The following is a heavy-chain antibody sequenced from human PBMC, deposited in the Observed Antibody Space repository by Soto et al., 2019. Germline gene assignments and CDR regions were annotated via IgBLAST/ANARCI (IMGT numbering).Heavy chain of an antibody. D-gene: IGHD2-21*02. Sequence: SQTLSLTCTVSGGSISGYYGSWIRQPPGKGLEWIGYMYNTGSTVYNPSFKSRVTISVDTSKNQFSLKLNSVTAADTAVYYCARDLWGYCGTDCYPLDVWGQGTTVTVSS. CDR3: ARDLWGYCGTDCYPLDV. CDR2: MYNTGST. J-gene: IGHJ6*02. CDR1: GGSISGYY. V-gene: IGHV4-59*01.